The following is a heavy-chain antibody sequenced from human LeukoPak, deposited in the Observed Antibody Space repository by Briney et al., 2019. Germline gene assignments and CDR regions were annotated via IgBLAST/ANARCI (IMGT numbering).Heavy chain of an antibody. CDR3: ARGGKDWVPTRYHMDV. CDR1: GFTFSSYA. CDR2: VSYDGSNK. J-gene: IGHJ6*03. Sequence: PGGSLRLSCAASGFTFSSYAMSWVRQAPGQGLDWVAVVSYDGSNKYYADSVKGRFTISRDNFRNTLYLQMNSLRADDTAVYYCARGGKDWVPTRYHMDVWGIGTMLTVSS. V-gene: IGHV3-30*04. D-gene: IGHD3/OR15-3a*01.